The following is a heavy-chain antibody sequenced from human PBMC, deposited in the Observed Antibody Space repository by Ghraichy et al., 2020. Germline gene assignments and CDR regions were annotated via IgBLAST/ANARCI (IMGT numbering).Heavy chain of an antibody. CDR1: GGTFSSYA. V-gene: IGHV1-69*13. D-gene: IGHD6-13*01. CDR3: ARERKPGSSWHDAFDI. J-gene: IGHJ3*02. CDR2: IIPIFGTA. Sequence: SVKVSCKASGGTFSSYAISWVRQAPGQGLEWMGGIIPIFGTANYAQKFQGRVTITADESTSTAYMELSSLRSEDTAVYYCARERKPGSSWHDAFDIWGQGTMVTVSS.